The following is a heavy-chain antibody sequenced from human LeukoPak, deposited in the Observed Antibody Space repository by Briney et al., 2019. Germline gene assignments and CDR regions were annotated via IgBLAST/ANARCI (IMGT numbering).Heavy chain of an antibody. Sequence: GGSLRLSCAASGFTFSSYAMSWVRRAPGKGLEWVSGITTSGGSASYADSVKGRFTISRDNPGNTLFMEMHSLRAEDTVFYYCAIMHPYYDGRVYSAQGGQGTLVTVSS. CDR1: GFTFSSYA. V-gene: IGHV3-23*01. J-gene: IGHJ4*02. CDR3: AIMHPYYDGRVYSAQ. CDR2: ITTSGGSA. D-gene: IGHD3-22*01.